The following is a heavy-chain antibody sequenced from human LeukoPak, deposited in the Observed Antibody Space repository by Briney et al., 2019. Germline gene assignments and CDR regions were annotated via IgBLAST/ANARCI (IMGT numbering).Heavy chain of an antibody. J-gene: IGHJ4*02. Sequence: GGSLRLSCAASGFTFSSYWMTWVRQAPGKGLEWVANIRQDETEKYYLDSVKGRFTISRDNAKNSLYLQMNSLRAEDTAVFYCVRSLSGYYFDSWGQGTLVTVSS. CDR3: VRSLSGYYFDS. D-gene: IGHD3-10*01. V-gene: IGHV3-7*01. CDR1: GFTFSSYW. CDR2: IRQDETEK.